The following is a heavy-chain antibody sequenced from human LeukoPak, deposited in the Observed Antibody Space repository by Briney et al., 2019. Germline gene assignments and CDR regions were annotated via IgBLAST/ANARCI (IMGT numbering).Heavy chain of an antibody. CDR1: GYTFTRYS. V-gene: IGHV7-4-1*02. Sequence: GASVKVSCKASGYTFTRYSMNWVRQVPGQGLEWIGWINTNTGNPTYAQGFTGRFVFSLDTSVSTAYLQISSLKAEDTAVYYCAGPTVSELGAFDIWGQGTMVTVSS. J-gene: IGHJ3*02. CDR3: AGPTVSELGAFDI. D-gene: IGHD4-17*01. CDR2: INTNTGNP.